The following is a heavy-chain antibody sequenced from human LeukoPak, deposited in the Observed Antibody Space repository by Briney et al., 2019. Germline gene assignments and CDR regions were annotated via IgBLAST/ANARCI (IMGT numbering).Heavy chain of an antibody. CDR2: MNPNSGNT. CDR1: GYTFTSYD. V-gene: IGHV1-8*01. CDR3: ARAWVLYYDSSGYSDY. Sequence: ASVKVSCKASGYTFTSYDINWVRQATGQGLEWMGWMNPNSGNTGYAQKFQGRVTMTRNTSISTAYMELSSLRSEDTAVYYCARAWVLYYDSSGYSDYWGQGTLVTVSS. J-gene: IGHJ4*02. D-gene: IGHD3-22*01.